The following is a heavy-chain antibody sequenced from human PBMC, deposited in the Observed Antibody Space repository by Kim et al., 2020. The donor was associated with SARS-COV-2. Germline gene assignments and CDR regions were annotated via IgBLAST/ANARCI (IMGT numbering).Heavy chain of an antibody. Sequence: GGSLRLSCAASGFTFSSYSMNWVRQAPGKGLEWVSSISVTSSYIYYAGSVKGRFTISRDNAKYSLYLQMNSLRAEDTAVYYCARDQDTSNWYDSWGFDSWGQGTLVTVSS. D-gene: IGHD6-13*01. CDR3: ARDQDTSNWYDSWGFDS. V-gene: IGHV3-21*01. CDR2: ISVTSSYI. J-gene: IGHJ4*02. CDR1: GFTFSSYS.